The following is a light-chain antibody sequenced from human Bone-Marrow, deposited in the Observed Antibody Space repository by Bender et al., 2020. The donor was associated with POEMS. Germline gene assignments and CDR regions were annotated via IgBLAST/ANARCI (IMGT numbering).Light chain of an antibody. Sequence: QSALTQPASVSGSPGQSITISCTGTTSDAGGYNYVFWYQQHPGKAPQLIIDGVSNRPSGVSNRFSGSKSGNTASLTISGLQAEDEADYYCSSYTRSSTWVFGGGTKLTVL. CDR1: TSDAGGYNY. J-gene: IGLJ3*02. V-gene: IGLV2-14*01. CDR3: SSYTRSSTWV. CDR2: GVS.